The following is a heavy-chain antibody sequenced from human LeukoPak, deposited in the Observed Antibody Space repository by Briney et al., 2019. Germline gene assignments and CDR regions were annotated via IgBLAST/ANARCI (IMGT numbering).Heavy chain of an antibody. V-gene: IGHV4-39*07. J-gene: IGHJ5*02. D-gene: IGHD6-6*01. CDR2: IYHTATT. CDR1: GVSISNSDYY. Sequence: SETLSLTCTVSGVSISNSDYYWGWIRQPPGRGLEWIGSIYHTATTYYNPSLKSRLTISLDTSKNQFSLRLSSVTAADTAVYFCTRRSVARMWFDPWGQGTLVTVST. CDR3: TRRSVARMWFDP.